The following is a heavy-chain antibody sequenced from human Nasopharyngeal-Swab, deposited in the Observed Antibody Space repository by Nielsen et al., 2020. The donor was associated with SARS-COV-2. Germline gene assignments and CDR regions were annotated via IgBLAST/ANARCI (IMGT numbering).Heavy chain of an antibody. D-gene: IGHD3-22*01. CDR2: IWFDGRNK. J-gene: IGHJ4*02. Sequence: GESLKISCAASGFTFSSYGMHWVRQAPGKGLEWVAVIWFDGRNKYYADSVKGRFTISRDNSKNTLHLQMNSLRGEDTAVYYCARDLDYYDNSGYPFDYWGQGTLSPSPQ. CDR1: GFTFSSYG. V-gene: IGHV3-33*01. CDR3: ARDLDYYDNSGYPFDY.